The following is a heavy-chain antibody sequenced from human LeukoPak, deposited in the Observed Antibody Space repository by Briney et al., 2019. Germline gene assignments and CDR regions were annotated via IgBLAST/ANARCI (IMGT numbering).Heavy chain of an antibody. CDR2: ISPNSGGT. Sequence: ASVKVSCKASGYTFTGYYMHWVRQAPGQGLEWMGWISPNSGGTNYAQKFQGRFTISRDNAKNSLYLQMNSLRAEDTALYYCAKDRRSCSGGTCYSLYGMDVWGQGTTVTVSS. CDR1: GYTFTGYY. CDR3: AKDRRSCSGGTCYSLYGMDV. J-gene: IGHJ6*02. D-gene: IGHD2-15*01. V-gene: IGHV1-2*02.